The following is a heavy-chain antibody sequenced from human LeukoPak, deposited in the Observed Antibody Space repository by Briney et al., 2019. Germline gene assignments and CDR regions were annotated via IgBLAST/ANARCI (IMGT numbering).Heavy chain of an antibody. V-gene: IGHV3-30*02. CDR1: GFTFSSYG. CDR2: IQYDGSNK. J-gene: IGHJ4*02. CDR3: AKDSQIKYSGIQWPDY. D-gene: IGHD6-19*01. Sequence: GGSLRLSCAASGFTFSSYGMHWVRQAPGKGLEWVAFIQYDGSNKYYADSVKGRFTISRENSKNTLHLQMNSLRGEDTAVYYCAKDSQIKYSGIQWPDYWGQGTLVTVSS.